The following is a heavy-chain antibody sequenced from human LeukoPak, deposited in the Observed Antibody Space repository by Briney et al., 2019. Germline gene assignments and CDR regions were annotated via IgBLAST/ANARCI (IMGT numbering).Heavy chain of an antibody. CDR3: TSGGECLREGVYYYAIDV. J-gene: IGHJ6*02. CDR2: VKSKANRYAT. Sequence: GEALKLSCAASGLTFSCSAMPWVRQASAKGQEWVGRVKSKANRYATAYAASVKGRFTISRDDSKNTAYLQMNSLKSEDTAVYYCTSGGECLREGVYYYAIDVWGQGTTVTVSS. D-gene: IGHD3-16*01. V-gene: IGHV3-73*01. CDR1: GLTFSCSA.